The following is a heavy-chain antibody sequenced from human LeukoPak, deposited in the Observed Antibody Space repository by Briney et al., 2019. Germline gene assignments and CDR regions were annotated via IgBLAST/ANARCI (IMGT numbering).Heavy chain of an antibody. Sequence: SETLSLTCAVSGGSISSYYWSWIRQPDGKGLEWIGRIYTSGTTNYNPSLKSRVTMSVDTSKNQLSLNLSSVTAADTAVYYCARTSPRAATFAFWGQGTLVTVSS. CDR2: IYTSGTT. CDR1: GGSISSYY. CDR3: ARTSPRAATFAF. J-gene: IGHJ4*02. V-gene: IGHV4-4*07. D-gene: IGHD2-15*01.